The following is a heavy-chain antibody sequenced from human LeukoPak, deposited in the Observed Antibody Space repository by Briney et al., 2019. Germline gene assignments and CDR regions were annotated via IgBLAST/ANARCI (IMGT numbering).Heavy chain of an antibody. CDR1: GYTFTSYY. J-gene: IGHJ4*02. D-gene: IGHD3-22*01. CDR2: INPSGGST. Sequence: ASVKVSCKASGYTFTSYYMHWVRQAPGQGLEWMGIINPSGGSTSYAQKFQGRVTMTRDTSTSTVYMELSSLRSEDTAVYYCARVRSSGYYTGSLGYWGQGTLVTVSS. V-gene: IGHV1-46*01. CDR3: ARVRSSGYYTGSLGY.